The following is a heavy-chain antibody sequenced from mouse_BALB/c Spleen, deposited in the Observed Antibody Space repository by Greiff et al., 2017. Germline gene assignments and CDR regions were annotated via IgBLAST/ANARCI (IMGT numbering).Heavy chain of an antibody. CDR3: ARIEAARDTVDAMDY. CDR2: ISSGGSYT. J-gene: IGHJ4*01. Sequence: EVLLVESGGDLVKPGGSLKLSCAASGFTFSSYGMSWVRQTPDKRLEWVATISSGGSYTYYPDSVKGRFTISRDNAKNTLYLQMSSLKSEDTAMYYCARIEAARDTVDAMDYWGQGTSVTVSS. CDR1: GFTFSSYG. V-gene: IGHV5-6*01. D-gene: IGHD3-1*01.